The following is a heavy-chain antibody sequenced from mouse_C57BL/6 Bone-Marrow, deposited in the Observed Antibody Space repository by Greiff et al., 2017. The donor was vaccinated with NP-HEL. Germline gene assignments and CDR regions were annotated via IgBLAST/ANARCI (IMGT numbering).Heavy chain of an antibody. CDR3: ATPITTVGYWYFDV. CDR2: IYPRSGNT. CDR1: GYTFTSYG. Sequence: QVHVKHSGAELARPGASVKLSCKASGYTFTSYGISWVKQRTGQGLEWIGEIYPRSGNTYYNEKFKGKATLTADKSSSTAYMELRSLTSEDSAVYFCATPITTVGYWYFDVWGTGTTVTVSS. D-gene: IGHD1-1*01. J-gene: IGHJ1*03. V-gene: IGHV1-81*01.